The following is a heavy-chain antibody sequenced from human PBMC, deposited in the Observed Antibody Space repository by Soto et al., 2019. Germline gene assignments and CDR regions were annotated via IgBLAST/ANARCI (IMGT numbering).Heavy chain of an antibody. D-gene: IGHD4-17*01. J-gene: IGHJ6*02. CDR3: ARAHYGDYGYGMDV. CDR2: IYHSGST. Sequence: QLQLQESGSGLVKPSQTLSLTCAVSGGSISSGGYSWSWIRQPPGKGLVWIGYIYHSGSTYYNPSLTSRVTLSVDRSKNQFSLKLSSVTAADTAVYYCARAHYGDYGYGMDVWGQGTTVTVSS. V-gene: IGHV4-30-2*01. CDR1: GGSISSGGYS.